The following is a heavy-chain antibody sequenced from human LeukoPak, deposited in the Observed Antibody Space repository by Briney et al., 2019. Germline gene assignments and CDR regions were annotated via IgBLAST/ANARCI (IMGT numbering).Heavy chain of an antibody. J-gene: IGHJ5*02. D-gene: IGHD1-14*01. CDR3: ARDKDGMIDP. Sequence: GGSLRLSCAASGFTFSSSWMHWVRQAPGKGLVWASRINSDGSSTSYADSVKGRFTISRDNAKNTLFLQMNSLRVEDTSVYYCARDKDGMIDPWGQGTPVIVSS. V-gene: IGHV3-74*01. CDR2: INSDGSST. CDR1: GFTFSSSW.